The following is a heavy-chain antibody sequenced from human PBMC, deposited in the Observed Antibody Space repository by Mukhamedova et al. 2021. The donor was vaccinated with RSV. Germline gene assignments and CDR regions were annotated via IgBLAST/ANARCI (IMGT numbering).Heavy chain of an antibody. D-gene: IGHD5-12*01. J-gene: IGHJ4*02. CDR3: VRSPKVATILFDY. CDR2: ISGYNGNT. V-gene: IGHV1-18*01. Sequence: GLEWMGWISGYNGNTKYVETLQDRVTVTTDTSTRTAYMELRNLRSDDTAVYYCVRSPKVATILFDYWGQGTLVTVSS.